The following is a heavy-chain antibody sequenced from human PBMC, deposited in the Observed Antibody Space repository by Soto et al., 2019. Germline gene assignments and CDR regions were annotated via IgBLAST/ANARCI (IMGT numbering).Heavy chain of an antibody. CDR2: ISWNGAFI. V-gene: IGHV3-9*01. Sequence: EVQLVESGGSLVQPGRSLRLSCVGSGFDFDDHAMSWVRQAPGKGLEWVAGISWNGAFIGYANSVRGRFTISRDDAKNSLYLQMNSLRTEDTALYYCTRDIFRTITTVDFWGQGTLVTVSS. D-gene: IGHD4-4*01. CDR1: GFDFDDHA. J-gene: IGHJ4*02. CDR3: TRDIFRTITTVDF.